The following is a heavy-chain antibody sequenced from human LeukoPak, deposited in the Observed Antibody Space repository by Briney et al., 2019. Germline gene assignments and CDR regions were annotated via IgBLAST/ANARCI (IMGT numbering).Heavy chain of an antibody. CDR1: GFTFRNFA. V-gene: IGHV3-23*01. CDR3: VKGVSGWPYYFDY. J-gene: IGHJ4*02. Sequence: GGSLRLSCAASGFTFRNFAMSWVRQAPGEGLEWVSATGGSDGTTYYADSVKGRFTISRDNSKNTLYLQMNSLRVDDTAVYYCVKGVSGWPYYFDYWGQGTLVTVSS. CDR2: TGGSDGTT. D-gene: IGHD6-19*01.